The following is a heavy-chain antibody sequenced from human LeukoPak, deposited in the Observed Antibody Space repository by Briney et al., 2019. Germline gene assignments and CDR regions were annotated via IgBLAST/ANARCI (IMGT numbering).Heavy chain of an antibody. D-gene: IGHD6-19*01. CDR2: ISSSSSYI. Sequence: PGGSLRLSCAASGFTFSSYSMNWVRQAPGKGLEWVSSISSSSSYIYYADSVKGRFTISRGNAKNSLYLQMNSLRAEDTAVYYCARVSSGKKYDAFDIWGQGTMVTVSS. V-gene: IGHV3-21*01. CDR3: ARVSSGKKYDAFDI. CDR1: GFTFSSYS. J-gene: IGHJ3*02.